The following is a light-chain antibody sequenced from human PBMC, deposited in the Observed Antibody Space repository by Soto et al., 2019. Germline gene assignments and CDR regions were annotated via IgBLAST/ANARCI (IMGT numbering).Light chain of an antibody. J-gene: IGLJ1*01. V-gene: IGLV2-14*01. CDR2: EVR. CDR3: MSRTSTVTFV. CDR1: SSDVGGYNY. Sequence: QSVLTQPASVSGSPGQSITISCTGTSSDVGGYNYVSWYQQHPGKVPKLIIYEVRNRPSGVSPRFSGSKSGNMASLTISGLLAEDEADYYCMSRTSTVTFVFGTGPKVTVL.